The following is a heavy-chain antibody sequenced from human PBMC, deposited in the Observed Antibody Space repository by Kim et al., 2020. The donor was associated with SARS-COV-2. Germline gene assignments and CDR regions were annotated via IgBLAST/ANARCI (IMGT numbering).Heavy chain of an antibody. CDR1: GGSISSSNW. Sequence: SETLSLTCAVSGGSISSSNWWSWVRQPPGKGLEWIGEIYHSGSTNYNPSLKSRVTISVDKSKNQFSLKLSSVTAADTAVYYCAKGTYGYSSSWYLSPSQFFDYWGQGTLVTVSS. CDR3: AKGTYGYSSSWYLSPSQFFDY. CDR2: IYHSGST. D-gene: IGHD6-13*01. V-gene: IGHV4-4*02. J-gene: IGHJ4*02.